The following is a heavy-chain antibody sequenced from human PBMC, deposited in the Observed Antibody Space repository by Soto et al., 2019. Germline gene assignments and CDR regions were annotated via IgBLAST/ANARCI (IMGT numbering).Heavy chain of an antibody. D-gene: IGHD1-26*01. CDR3: AKVGIVGATTNYYYYGMDV. Sequence: QVQLVESGGGVVQPGRSLRLSCAASGFTFSSYGMHWVRQAPGKGLEWVAVISYDGGNKYYADSVKGRFTISRDNSKNTLYLQMNSLRAEDTAVYYCAKVGIVGATTNYYYYGMDVWGQGTTVTVSS. J-gene: IGHJ6*02. CDR1: GFTFSSYG. CDR2: ISYDGGNK. V-gene: IGHV3-30*18.